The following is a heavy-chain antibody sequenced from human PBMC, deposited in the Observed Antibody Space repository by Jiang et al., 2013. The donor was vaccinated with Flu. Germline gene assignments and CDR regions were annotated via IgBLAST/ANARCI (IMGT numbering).Heavy chain of an antibody. D-gene: IGHD5-24*01. J-gene: IGHJ6*02. CDR3: ATEEVGMPTAEPYFSYKHMDV. CDR1: GGTFSSYA. V-gene: IGHV1-69*04. Sequence: EVKNPGSSVKVSCKTSGGTFSSYAISWVRQAPGQGLEWVGRIIPILGLPNYAQKFQDRVTITADKSTTTVFMELSSLSSDDTAVYYCATEEVGMPTAEPYFSYKHMDVWGQGTTVSVSS. CDR2: IIPILGLP.